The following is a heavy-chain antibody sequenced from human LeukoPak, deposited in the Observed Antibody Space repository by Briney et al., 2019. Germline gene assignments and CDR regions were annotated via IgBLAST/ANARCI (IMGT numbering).Heavy chain of an antibody. CDR3: ARDVSEWLLRISNYYGMDV. CDR1: GYTFTSYG. J-gene: IGHJ6*02. CDR2: IIPIFGTA. Sequence: ASVKVSCKASGYTFTSYGISWVRQAPGQGLEWMGGIIPIFGTANYAQKFQGRVTITADKSTSTAYMELSSLRSEDTAVYYCARDVSEWLLRISNYYGMDVWGQGTTVTVSS. D-gene: IGHD3-3*01. V-gene: IGHV1-69*06.